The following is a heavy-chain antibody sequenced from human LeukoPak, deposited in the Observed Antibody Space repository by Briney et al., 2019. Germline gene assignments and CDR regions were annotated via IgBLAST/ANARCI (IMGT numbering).Heavy chain of an antibody. CDR1: GFTFTSDY. CDR2: IRNRTKSYTT. CDR3: SISYVTWKDASFDL. D-gene: IGHD3-10*02. Sequence: PGGSLRLSCATSGFTFTSDYMDWVRHAPGKGLDRVARIRNRTKSYTTEYAASVKGRFTISRDDSKSSLFLQMSRLRTEDTAMYYCSISYVTWKDASFDLRGQGTLVTVSS. V-gene: IGHV3-72*01. J-gene: IGHJ5*02.